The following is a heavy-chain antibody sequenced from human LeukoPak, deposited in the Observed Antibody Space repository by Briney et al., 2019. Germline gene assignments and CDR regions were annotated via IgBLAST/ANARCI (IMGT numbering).Heavy chain of an antibody. D-gene: IGHD1-14*01. CDR1: GGSISSYY. J-gene: IGHJ6*03. CDR3: ARSEPYLWRGLFIYYYYMDV. V-gene: IGHV4-59*01. Sequence: SETLSLTCTVSGGSISSYYWSWIRQPPGKGLEWIGYIYYSGSTNYNPSLKSRVTISVDTSKNQFSLKLSSVTAADTAVYYCARSEPYLWRGLFIYYYYMDVWGKGTTVTVSS. CDR2: IYYSGST.